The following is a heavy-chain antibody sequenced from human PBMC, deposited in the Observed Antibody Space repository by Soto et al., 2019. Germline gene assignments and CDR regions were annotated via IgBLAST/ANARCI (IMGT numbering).Heavy chain of an antibody. V-gene: IGHV1-2*04. CDR2: VDPNGGGS. CDR1: GYSFTGYK. Sequence: GSVKVSCKTSGYSFTGYKIHWVRQAPGQGLEWMGWVDPNGGGSNSAQKFQGSVTMTWDTSITTAYLDLTRLTTNDMATYFCATWVDYGDFEGFDFWGQGTLVTVSS. CDR3: ATWVDYGDFEGFDF. D-gene: IGHD4-17*01. J-gene: IGHJ4*02.